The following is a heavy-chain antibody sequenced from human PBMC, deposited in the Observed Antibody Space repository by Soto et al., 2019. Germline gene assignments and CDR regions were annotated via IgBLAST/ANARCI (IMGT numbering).Heavy chain of an antibody. D-gene: IGHD4-17*01. CDR3: ARGGGTTVVTDSGY. J-gene: IGHJ4*02. V-gene: IGHV3-21*01. CDR2: ISSSSSYI. Sequence: EVQLVESGGGLVKPGGSLRLSCAASGFTFSSYSMNWVRQAPGKGLEWVSSISSSSSYIYYADSVKGRFTISRDNAKNPLYLQMNSLRAEDTAVYYCARGGGTTVVTDSGYWGQGTLVTVSS. CDR1: GFTFSSYS.